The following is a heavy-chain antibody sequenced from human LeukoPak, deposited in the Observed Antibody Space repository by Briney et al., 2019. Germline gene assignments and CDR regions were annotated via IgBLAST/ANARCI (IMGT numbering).Heavy chain of an antibody. V-gene: IGHV1-69*13. CDR3: ARPPGYFDWLFFFDY. CDR2: IIPIFGTA. D-gene: IGHD3-9*01. CDR1: GGTFSSYA. Sequence: ASVKVSCKASGGTFSSYAISWVRQAPGQGLEWMGGIIPIFGTANYAQKFQGRVTITADESTSTAYMELSSLRSEDTAVYYCARPPGYFDWLFFFDYWGQGTLVTVSS. J-gene: IGHJ4*02.